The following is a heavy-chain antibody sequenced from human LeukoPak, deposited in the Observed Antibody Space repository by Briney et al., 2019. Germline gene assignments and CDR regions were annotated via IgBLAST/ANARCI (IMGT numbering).Heavy chain of an antibody. D-gene: IGHD3-10*01. V-gene: IGHV3-23*01. CDR2: ISGSGGST. CDR1: GFTFSSYA. CDR3: AKLKGYYGSGSFDP. J-gene: IGHJ5*02. Sequence: GGSLRLSCAASGFTFSSYAMSWVRQAPGKGLEWVSAISGSGGSTYYADSVKGRFTISRDNSKNTLYLQMNSLRTEDTAVYYCAKLKGYYGSGSFDPWGQGTLVTVSS.